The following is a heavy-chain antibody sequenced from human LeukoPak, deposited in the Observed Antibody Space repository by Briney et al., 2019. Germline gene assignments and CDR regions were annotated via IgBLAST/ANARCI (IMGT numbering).Heavy chain of an antibody. CDR3: ARDWVVRGVLGP. J-gene: IGHJ5*02. Sequence: ASVKVSCKASGYTFTGYYMHWVRQAPGQGLEWMGWINPNSGGTNYAQNFQGRVTLTTDTSTGTAYMELRSLRSDDTAVYYCARDWVVRGVLGPWGQGTLVTVSS. CDR2: INPNSGGT. V-gene: IGHV1-2*02. D-gene: IGHD3-10*01. CDR1: GYTFTGYY.